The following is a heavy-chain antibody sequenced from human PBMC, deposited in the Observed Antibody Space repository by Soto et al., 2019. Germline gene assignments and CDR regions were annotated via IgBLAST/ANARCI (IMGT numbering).Heavy chain of an antibody. Sequence: QPGGSLRLSCEASGFIFSSYAMNWVRQAPGKGLQWVSSITGSSDYTSYIASVKGRFTISRDNSKNTLYLQMKSLRAEDTAVYFCAKEKTTGAHYALDYWSQGTLVTVSP. CDR3: AKEKTTGAHYALDY. V-gene: IGHV3-23*01. CDR2: ITGSSDYT. D-gene: IGHD2-8*02. CDR1: GFIFSSYA. J-gene: IGHJ4*02.